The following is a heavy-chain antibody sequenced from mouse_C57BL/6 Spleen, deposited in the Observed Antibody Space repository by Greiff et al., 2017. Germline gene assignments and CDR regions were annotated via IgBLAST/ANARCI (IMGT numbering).Heavy chain of an antibody. CDR3: TRCIYYDYDGRFAY. J-gene: IGHJ3*01. V-gene: IGHV1-15*01. Sequence: VQLQQSGAELVRPGASVTLSCKASGYTFTDYEMHWVKQTPVHGLEWIGAIDPETGGTAYNQKVKGKAILTADKSSSTAYMELRSLTSEDSAVDYCTRCIYYDYDGRFAYWGQGTLVTVSA. CDR2: IDPETGGT. D-gene: IGHD2-4*01. CDR1: GYTFTDYE.